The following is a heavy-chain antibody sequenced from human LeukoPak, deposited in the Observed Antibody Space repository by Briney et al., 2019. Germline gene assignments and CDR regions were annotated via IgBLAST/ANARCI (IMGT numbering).Heavy chain of an antibody. D-gene: IGHD6-19*01. J-gene: IGHJ5*02. CDR3: AASGWYRGRWSDP. V-gene: IGHV1-58*01. Sequence: TSVKVSCKASGFTFTSSAVQWVRQARGQRLEWIGWIVVGSGNTNYAQKFQERVTITRDMSTSTAYMELSSLRSEDTAVYYCAASGWYRGRWSDPWGQGTLVTVSS. CDR1: GFTFTSSA. CDR2: IVVGSGNT.